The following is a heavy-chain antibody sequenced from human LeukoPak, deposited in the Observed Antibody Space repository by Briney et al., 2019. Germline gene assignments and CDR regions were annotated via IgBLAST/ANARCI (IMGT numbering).Heavy chain of an antibody. V-gene: IGHV4-39*07. Sequence: SETLSLTCTVSGGSISSSSYYWGWIRQPPGKGLEYIGSIYYSGSAYYSPSLKSRVTMSVDTSKNQFSLKLTSVTAADTAVYYCARGGGWTGARKDFDYWGQGTLVTVSS. CDR1: GGSISSSSYY. CDR2: IYYSGSA. D-gene: IGHD3/OR15-3a*01. CDR3: ARGGGWTGARKDFDY. J-gene: IGHJ4*02.